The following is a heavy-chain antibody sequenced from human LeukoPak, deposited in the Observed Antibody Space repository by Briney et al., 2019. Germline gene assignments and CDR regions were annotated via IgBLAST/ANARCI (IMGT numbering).Heavy chain of an antibody. V-gene: IGHV3-33*06. CDR1: GFTFSNYG. CDR3: AKDRTPMVRGDNFDY. J-gene: IGHJ4*02. D-gene: IGHD3-10*01. Sequence: PGGSLRLSCAASGFTFSNYGMHWVRQAPGKGLEWVAVILSDGSKEFYTDSVKGRFTISRDNSKNTLYLQMNSLRAEDTAVYYCAKDRTPMVRGDNFDYWGQGTLVTVSS. CDR2: ILSDGSKE.